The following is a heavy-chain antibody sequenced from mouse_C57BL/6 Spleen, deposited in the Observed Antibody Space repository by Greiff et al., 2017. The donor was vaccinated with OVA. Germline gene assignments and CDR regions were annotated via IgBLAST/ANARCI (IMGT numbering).Heavy chain of an antibody. Sequence: QVQLQQPGAELVMPGASVKLSCKASGYTFTSYWMHWVKQRPGQGLEWIGEIDPSDSYTNYNQKFKGKSTLTVDKSSSTAYMQLSSLTSEDSAVYYCARSRQLRLSDYFDYWGQGTTLTVSS. CDR1: GYTFTSYW. CDR2: IDPSDSYT. CDR3: ARSRQLRLSDYFDY. V-gene: IGHV1-69*01. J-gene: IGHJ2*01. D-gene: IGHD3-2*02.